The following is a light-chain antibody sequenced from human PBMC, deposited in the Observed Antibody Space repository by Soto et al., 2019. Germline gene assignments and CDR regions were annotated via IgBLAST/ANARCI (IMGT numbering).Light chain of an antibody. J-gene: IGLJ3*02. CDR1: SSDVGGYNS. CDR3: SSYTSTNSWV. Sequence: QSALTQSASVSGSPGQSITISCTVTSSDVGGYNSVSWYQQHQGKPPKLIIYDVSNRPSGVSTRFSGSKSGNTASLTISGLQPEDEADYSCSSYTSTNSWVFGGGTKVTVL. CDR2: DVS. V-gene: IGLV2-14*01.